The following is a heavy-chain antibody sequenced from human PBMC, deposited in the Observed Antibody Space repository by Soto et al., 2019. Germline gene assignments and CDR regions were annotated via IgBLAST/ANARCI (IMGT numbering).Heavy chain of an antibody. D-gene: IGHD2-2*01. CDR3: ARYQKGPFDY. CDR1: GGSISSGGYY. J-gene: IGHJ4*02. CDR2: IYYTGST. Sequence: ASETLSLSCTVSGGSISSGGYYWSWIRQPPGKGLEWIGYIYYTGSTYYNPSLKSRLTISVDTSKNQFSLKLTSVTAADTAVYFCARYQKGPFDYWGQGTLVTVSS. V-gene: IGHV4-30-4*01.